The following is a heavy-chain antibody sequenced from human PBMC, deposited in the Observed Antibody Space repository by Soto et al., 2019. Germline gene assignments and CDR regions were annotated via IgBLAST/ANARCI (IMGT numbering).Heavy chain of an antibody. CDR1: GFTFSDYY. D-gene: IGHD5-18*01. CDR2: ISSSGSTI. CDR3: ARDRSVLQLYYYYDMDV. Sequence: GGSLRLSCAASGFTFSDYYMSWILQAPGKGLEWVSYISSSGSTIYYADSVKGRFTISRDNAKNSLYLQMNSLRAEDTAVYYCARDRSVLQLYYYYDMDVRGKGTTVTVSS. J-gene: IGHJ6*03. V-gene: IGHV3-11*01.